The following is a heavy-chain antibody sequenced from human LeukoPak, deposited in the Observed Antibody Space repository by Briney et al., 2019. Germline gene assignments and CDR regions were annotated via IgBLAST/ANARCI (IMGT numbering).Heavy chain of an antibody. V-gene: IGHV3-48*03. D-gene: IGHD3-22*01. Sequence: GGSLRLSCAASGFTFSSYEMNWVRQAPGKGLEWVSYISSSGSTIYYADSVKGRFTISRDNAKNSLYLQMNSLRAEDTAVYYCARAGGYDSSGYYGYWGQGTLVTVSS. CDR3: ARAGGYDSSGYYGY. CDR2: ISSSGSTI. J-gene: IGHJ4*02. CDR1: GFTFSSYE.